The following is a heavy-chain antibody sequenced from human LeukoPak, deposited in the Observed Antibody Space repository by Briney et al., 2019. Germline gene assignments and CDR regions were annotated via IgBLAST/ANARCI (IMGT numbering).Heavy chain of an antibody. J-gene: IGHJ4*02. Sequence: GGSLRLSCEASGFTFRSFAMSWVRQAPGKGLEWVSSISAGGGSTYFADSVRGRFTISRDNSRNTLSLQMSSLRAEDTAIYFCASLNGGHILEHWGRGTLVSVSS. CDR2: ISAGGGST. V-gene: IGHV3-23*01. D-gene: IGHD1-1*01. CDR1: GFTFRSFA. CDR3: ASLNGGHILEH.